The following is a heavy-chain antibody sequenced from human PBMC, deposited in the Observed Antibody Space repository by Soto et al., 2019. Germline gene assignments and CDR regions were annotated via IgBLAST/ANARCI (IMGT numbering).Heavy chain of an antibody. V-gene: IGHV4-39*01. CDR2: IYYSGST. CDR3: ARHEGTAMPYYYYGMDG. CDR1: GGSISSSSYY. J-gene: IGHJ6*02. Sequence: PSETLSLTCTVSGGSISSSSYYWGWIRQPPGKGLEWIGSIYYSGSTYYNPSLKSRVTISVDTSKNQFSLKLSSVTAADTAVYYCARHEGTAMPYYYYGMDGWGQGTTVTVSS. D-gene: IGHD5-18*01.